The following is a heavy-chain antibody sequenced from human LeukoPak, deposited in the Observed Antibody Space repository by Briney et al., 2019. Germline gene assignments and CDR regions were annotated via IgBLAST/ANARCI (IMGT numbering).Heavy chain of an antibody. CDR3: ARDKQPGDN. D-gene: IGHD1-1*01. CDR2: IYYSGSA. CDR1: GGSISGYY. J-gene: IGHJ4*02. Sequence: SETLSLTCTVSGGSISGYYWSWIRQPPGKGLEWIGYIYYSGSADYNPTLKSRVTISVDTSKNQFSLKLSSVTPAGTAVYYCARDKQPGDNWGQGTLVTVSS. V-gene: IGHV4-59*01.